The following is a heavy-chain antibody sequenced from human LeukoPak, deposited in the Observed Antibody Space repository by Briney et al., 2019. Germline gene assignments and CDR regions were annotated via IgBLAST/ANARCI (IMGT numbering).Heavy chain of an antibody. J-gene: IGHJ4*02. CDR1: GLTFSHFW. CDR2: IKKTGSET. V-gene: IGHV3-7*01. CDR3: AREDGYCSGGNCYSYFDS. D-gene: IGHD2-15*01. Sequence: GGSLRLSCAASGLTFSHFWMSWVRQAPGKGLEWVAYIKKTGSETYYVDSVKGRFTITRDNTRNSLFLQMYSLRAEDTAVHFCAREDGYCSGGNCYSYFDSWGQGTLVTVSS.